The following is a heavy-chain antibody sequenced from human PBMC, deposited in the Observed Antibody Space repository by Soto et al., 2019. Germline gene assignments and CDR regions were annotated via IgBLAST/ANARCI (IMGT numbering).Heavy chain of an antibody. CDR1: GFTFSSYA. V-gene: IGHV3-30-3*01. J-gene: IGHJ4*02. CDR2: ISYDGSNK. D-gene: IGHD6-19*01. Sequence: QVQLVESGGGVVQPGRSLRLSCAASGFTFSSYAMHWVRQAPGKGLEWVAVISYDGSNKYYADSVKGRFTISRDNSKNTLYLQMNSLIAEDTAVYYCARGEAVAGTLDYWGQGTLVTVSS. CDR3: ARGEAVAGTLDY.